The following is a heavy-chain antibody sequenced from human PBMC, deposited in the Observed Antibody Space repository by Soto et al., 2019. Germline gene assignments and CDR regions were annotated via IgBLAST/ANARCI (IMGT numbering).Heavy chain of an antibody. CDR2: NNPETGGT. CDR3: ARERYQVISDGMDV. V-gene: IGHV1-2*02. Sequence: QVQLVQSGADVKTPGASVRVSCKASGYTFTGYYVHWVREAPGQGLEWMGWNNPETGGTSYAQKFQGRVTLSRDTSINTAYLELSRLRFDDAXVXFCARERYQVISDGMDVWGQGTTVTVS. J-gene: IGHJ6*02. D-gene: IGHD2-2*01. CDR1: GYTFTGYY.